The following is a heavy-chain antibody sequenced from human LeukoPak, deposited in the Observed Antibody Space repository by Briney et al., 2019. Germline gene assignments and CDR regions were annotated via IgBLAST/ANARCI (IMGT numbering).Heavy chain of an antibody. Sequence: SVKVSCKASGGTFSSYAISWVRQAPGQGLEWMGGIIPIFGTANYAQKFQGSVTITADESTSTAYMELSSLRSEDTAVYYCASPRTDGSGSYSFFHPIDYWGQGTLVTVSS. J-gene: IGHJ4*02. CDR2: IIPIFGTA. D-gene: IGHD3-10*01. V-gene: IGHV1-69*01. CDR3: ASPRTDGSGSYSFFHPIDY. CDR1: GGTFSSYA.